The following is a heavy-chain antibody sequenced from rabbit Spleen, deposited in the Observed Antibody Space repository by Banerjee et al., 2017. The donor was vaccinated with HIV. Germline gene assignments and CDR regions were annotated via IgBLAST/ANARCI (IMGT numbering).Heavy chain of an antibody. D-gene: IGHD4-1*01. Sequence: QSLEESGGDLVKPGASLTLTCTASGFSFSSDFYMCWVRQAPGKGLEWIACIYDGSSRSTKYASWAKGRFTISKTSSTTVTLQMTSLTGADTATYFCARETSSGWGVVSFYFNLWGQGTLVTVS. V-gene: IGHV1S40*01. CDR2: IYDGSSRST. J-gene: IGHJ4*01. CDR3: ARETSSGWGVVSFYFNL. CDR1: GFSFSSDFY.